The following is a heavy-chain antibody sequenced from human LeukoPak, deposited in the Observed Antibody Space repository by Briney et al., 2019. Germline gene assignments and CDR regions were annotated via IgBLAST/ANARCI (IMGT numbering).Heavy chain of an antibody. J-gene: IGHJ3*02. V-gene: IGHV6-1*01. CDR3: ARDRYIPNAFDI. CDR2: TYYRSKWYN. CDR1: GDSVSSNISA. Sequence: SQTLSLTCDISGDSVSSNISAWSWIRQSPSRGLEWLGRTYYRSKWYNAYALSVKSRITINPDTSKNQFSLKLSSVTAADTAVYYCARDRYIPNAFDIWGQGTMVTVSS. D-gene: IGHD5-18*01.